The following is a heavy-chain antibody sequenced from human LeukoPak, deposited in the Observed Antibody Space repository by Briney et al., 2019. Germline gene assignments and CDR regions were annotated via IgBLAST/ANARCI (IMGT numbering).Heavy chain of an antibody. CDR1: GFTFSSYA. V-gene: IGHV3-23*01. D-gene: IGHD5-24*01. Sequence: PGGSLRLSCAASGFTFSSYAMSWVRQAPGKGLEWVSAISGSGGSTFYTDSVKGRFTISRDNSKNTLYLQMNSLRDEDTALYYCVRDHNYAFDLWGQGTMVTVSS. CDR2: ISGSGGST. J-gene: IGHJ3*01. CDR3: VRDHNYAFDL.